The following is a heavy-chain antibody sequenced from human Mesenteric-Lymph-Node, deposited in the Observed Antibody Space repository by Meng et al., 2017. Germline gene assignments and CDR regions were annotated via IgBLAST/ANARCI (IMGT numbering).Heavy chain of an antibody. CDR2: IHSSGST. V-gene: IGHV4-31*03. Sequence: VRLQGSGPGLLKPSQTWSPTCTFSGGSIGSGVYYWSWIRQHPGKGLEWIGYIHSSGSTYYNPSLRSRLTISVDTSKNQFSLKLSSVTAADTAVYYCARASYGSGSPLGESWFDPWGQGTLVTVSS. CDR1: GGSIGSGVYY. D-gene: IGHD3-10*01. CDR3: ARASYGSGSPLGESWFDP. J-gene: IGHJ5*02.